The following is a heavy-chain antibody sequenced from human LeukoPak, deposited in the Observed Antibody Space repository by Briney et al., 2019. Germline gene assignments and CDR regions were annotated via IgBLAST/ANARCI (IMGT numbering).Heavy chain of an antibody. V-gene: IGHV5-51*01. CDR3: ARHHYYDTSGSWFDF. D-gene: IGHD3-22*01. J-gene: IGHJ5*01. CDR2: IYPDESNS. Sequence: GESLKISYKGSGYSFATYWIGWVRQVPGKGLEWMGIIYPDESNSRYSPSFQGQVTISTDKSINTAYLQWSSLKASDTAIYYCARHHYYDTSGSWFDFWGQGTLVTVSS. CDR1: GYSFATYW.